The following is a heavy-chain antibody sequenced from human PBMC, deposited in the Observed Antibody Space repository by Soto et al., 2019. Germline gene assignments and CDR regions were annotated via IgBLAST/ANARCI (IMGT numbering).Heavy chain of an antibody. V-gene: IGHV1-69*13. D-gene: IGHD3-9*01. CDR1: GGTFSSYA. CDR3: AAILTGYYHFDY. J-gene: IGHJ4*02. CDR2: IIPIFGTA. Sequence: GASVKVSCKASGGTFSSYAISWVRQAPGQGLEWMGGIIPIFGTANYAQKFQGRVTITADESTSTAYMELSSLRSEDTAVYYCAAILTGYYHFDYWGQGTLVTVSS.